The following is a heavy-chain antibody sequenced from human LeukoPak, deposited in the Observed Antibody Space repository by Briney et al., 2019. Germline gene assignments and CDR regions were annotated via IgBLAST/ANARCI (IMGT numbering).Heavy chain of an antibody. V-gene: IGHV3-23*01. Sequence: GGSLRLSCAASGFTFSSYAMSWVRQAPGKGLEWVSTISGSGGSTNYADSVKGRFTISRDNSKNTLYLQMNSLRAEDTAVYYCANSEGSIAVAHVNDAFDIWGQGTMVTVSS. CDR3: ANSEGSIAVAHVNDAFDI. CDR1: GFTFSSYA. J-gene: IGHJ3*02. CDR2: ISGSGGST. D-gene: IGHD6-19*01.